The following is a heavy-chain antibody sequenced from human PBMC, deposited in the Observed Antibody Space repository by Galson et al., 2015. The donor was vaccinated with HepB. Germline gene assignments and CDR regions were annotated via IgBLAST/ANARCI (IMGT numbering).Heavy chain of an antibody. J-gene: IGHJ6*02. V-gene: IGHV3-30*18. Sequence: SLRLSCAASGFTFSSYGMPWVRQAPGKGLEWVAVISYDGSNKYYADSVKGRFTISRDNSKNTLYLQMNSLRAEDTAVYYCAKDKQWLSYYYYGIDVWGQGTTVTVSS. CDR2: ISYDGSNK. CDR3: AKDKQWLSYYYYGIDV. D-gene: IGHD6-19*01. CDR1: GFTFSSYG.